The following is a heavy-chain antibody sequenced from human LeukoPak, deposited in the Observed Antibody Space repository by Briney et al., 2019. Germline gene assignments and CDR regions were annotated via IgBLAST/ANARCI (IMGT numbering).Heavy chain of an antibody. CDR3: AKGPGDYYFYYMDV. CDR2: ISGNGRGT. J-gene: IGHJ6*03. D-gene: IGHD2-8*02. V-gene: IGHV3-23*01. Sequence: PGGSLRLSCAASGFTFDDYGMSWVRQAPGKGLEWVSGISGNGRGTYHANSVKGRFTISRDNSKSTLYLQMNSLRVEDTAVYHCAKGPGDYYFYYMDVWGKGTTVTISS. CDR1: GFTFDDYG.